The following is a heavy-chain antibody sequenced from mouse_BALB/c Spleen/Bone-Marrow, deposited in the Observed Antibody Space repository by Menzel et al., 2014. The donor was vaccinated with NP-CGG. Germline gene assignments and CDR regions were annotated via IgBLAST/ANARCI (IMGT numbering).Heavy chain of an antibody. Sequence: VQVVESAPGLVAPSQSLSITCTVSGFSLTGYGVSWVRQPPGKGLEWLGMIWGDGSTDYNSALKSRLSISKDNSKSQVFLKVNSLQTEDSARYYCARDSFLITRALDYWGQGTSVTVSS. CDR2: IWGDGST. CDR3: ARDSFLITRALDY. V-gene: IGHV2-6-7*01. D-gene: IGHD2-4*01. J-gene: IGHJ4*01. CDR1: GFSLTGYG.